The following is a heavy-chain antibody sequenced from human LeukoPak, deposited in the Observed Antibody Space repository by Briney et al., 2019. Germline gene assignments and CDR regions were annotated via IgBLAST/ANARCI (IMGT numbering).Heavy chain of an antibody. J-gene: IGHJ5*02. V-gene: IGHV1-18*01. CDR3: ARDHRGHEGFDP. Sequence: ASVKVSCKASGYTLTSYGISWVRQAPGQGLEWMGWVSAYNGNTNYAQKLQGRVTMTTDTSTSTAYMELRSLRSDDTAVYYCARDHRGHEGFDPWGQGTLVTVSS. CDR1: GYTLTSYG. D-gene: IGHD3-10*01. CDR2: VSAYNGNT.